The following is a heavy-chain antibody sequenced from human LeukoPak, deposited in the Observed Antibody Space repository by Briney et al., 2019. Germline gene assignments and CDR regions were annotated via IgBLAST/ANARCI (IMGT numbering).Heavy chain of an antibody. D-gene: IGHD4-17*01. CDR3: ARDGANCGDYVVDY. V-gene: IGHV3-21*01. CDR2: ISSSSSYI. J-gene: IGHJ4*02. Sequence: GGSLRLSCAASGFTFSSYSMNWVRQAPGKGLEWVSSISSSSSYIYYADSVKGRFTISRDNAKNSLYLQMNSLRAEDTAVYYCARDGANCGDYVVDYWGQGTLVTVSS. CDR1: GFTFSSYS.